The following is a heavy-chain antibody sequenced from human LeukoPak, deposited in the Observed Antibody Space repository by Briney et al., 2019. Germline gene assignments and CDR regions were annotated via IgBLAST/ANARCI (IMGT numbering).Heavy chain of an antibody. CDR1: GYTFTGYY. V-gene: IGHV1-2*02. Sequence: ASLKVSCKASGYTFTGYYIHWVRQAPGQGLEWMGWINPSSGGTNYAQKFQGRVTMTTDTSITTANMELSRLRSDDTAMYYCARGAVSGSLFSDYWGRGTLVTVSS. CDR2: INPSSGGT. J-gene: IGHJ4*02. D-gene: IGHD1-26*01. CDR3: ARGAVSGSLFSDY.